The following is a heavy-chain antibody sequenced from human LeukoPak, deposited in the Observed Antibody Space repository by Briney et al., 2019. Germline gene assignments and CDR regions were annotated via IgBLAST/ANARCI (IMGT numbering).Heavy chain of an antibody. CDR2: IYISGST. J-gene: IGHJ4*02. CDR3: ARDLRGVTAD. CDR1: GDSISSSSYY. D-gene: IGHD3-10*01. V-gene: IGHV4-61*02. Sequence: PSETLSLTCNVSGDSISSSSYYWSWIRQPAGKGLEWIRRIYISGSTKYNPSLESRVTISLDASKSQFALKLSSVTAADTAVYYCARDLRGVTADWGQGTLLTVSS.